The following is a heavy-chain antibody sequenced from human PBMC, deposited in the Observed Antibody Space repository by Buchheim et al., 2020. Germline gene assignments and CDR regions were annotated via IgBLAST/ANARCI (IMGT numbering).Heavy chain of an antibody. CDR2: VYYTGSV. J-gene: IGHJ4*02. V-gene: IGHV4-59*08. D-gene: IGHD3-16*02. CDR3: ARHAGSFSYTYYFDF. Sequence: QVHLQESGPGLVKPSETLSLTCSVSGGSMIPYYWSWIRQSPGKGLEYIGYVYYTGSVTYNSSLKSRVTISVDTSKNQITLSLTSVTAADTAVYFCARHAGSFSYTYYFDFWGQGS. CDR1: GGSMIPYY.